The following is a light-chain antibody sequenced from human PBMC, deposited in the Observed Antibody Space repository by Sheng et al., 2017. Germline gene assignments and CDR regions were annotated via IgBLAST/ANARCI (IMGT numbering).Light chain of an antibody. CDR1: KLGNKY. CDR3: QTWDSSTVI. CDR2: QDT. V-gene: IGLV3-1*01. J-gene: IGLJ2*01. Sequence: SYDLTQAHSVSVSPGQTASITCSGNKLGNKYTSWYQQRPGQSPVLVIYQDTKRPSGIPERFSGSSSGNAATLTISGTQALDEADYYCQTWDSSTVIFGGGTKLTVL.